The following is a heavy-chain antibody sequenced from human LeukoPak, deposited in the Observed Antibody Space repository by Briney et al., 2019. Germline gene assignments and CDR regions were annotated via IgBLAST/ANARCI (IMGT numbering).Heavy chain of an antibody. D-gene: IGHD1-26*01. V-gene: IGHV3-15*01. Sequence: GGSLRLSCAASRFTSSNAWISWVRHAPGKGLEGFGRIKRKTDGGTTEYAAPVKGRFTISRDDSKNTLYLQMNSLKTEDTAVYYCTTVPIEWAELGFDYWGQGTLLTVSS. CDR3: TTVPIEWAELGFDY. J-gene: IGHJ4*02. CDR1: RFTSSNAW. CDR2: IKRKTDGGTT.